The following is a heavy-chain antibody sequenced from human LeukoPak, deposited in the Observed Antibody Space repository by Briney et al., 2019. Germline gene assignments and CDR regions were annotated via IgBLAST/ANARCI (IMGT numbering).Heavy chain of an antibody. Sequence: SETLSLTCTVSGGPISSYYWSWIRRPAGKGLEWIGRIYSSGSTTYNPSLKSRVTMSVDTSKNQFSLKLTSVTAADTAVYYCARVFVFWYFDLWGRGTLVTVSS. CDR3: ARVFVFWYFDL. CDR1: GGPISSYY. D-gene: IGHD3-3*01. J-gene: IGHJ2*01. V-gene: IGHV4-4*07. CDR2: IYSSGST.